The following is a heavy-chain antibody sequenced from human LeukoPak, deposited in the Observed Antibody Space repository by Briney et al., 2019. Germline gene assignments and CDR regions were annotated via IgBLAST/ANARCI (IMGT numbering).Heavy chain of an antibody. J-gene: IGHJ3*02. V-gene: IGHV1-69*02. CDR2: IIPILGIA. CDR1: GGTFSSYT. D-gene: IGHD2-2*01. CDR3: ARPKALNCSSTSCQTANGAFDI. Sequence: GASVKVSCKASGGTFSSYTISWVRQAPGQGLEWMGRIIPILGIANYAQKFQGRVTITADKSTSTAYMEMSSLRSEDTAVYYCARPKALNCSSTSCQTANGAFDIWGQGTMVTVSS.